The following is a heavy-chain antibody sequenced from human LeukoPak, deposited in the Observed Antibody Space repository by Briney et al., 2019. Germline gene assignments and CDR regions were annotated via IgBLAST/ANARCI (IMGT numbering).Heavy chain of an antibody. V-gene: IGHV4-30-4*01. Sequence: SETLSLTCTVSGGSISSGDYYWGWIRQPPGKGLEWIGYIYYSGSTYYNPSLKSRVTISVDTSKNQFSLKLSSVTAADTAVYYCARASGSMVRGRGFDPWGQGTLVTVSS. D-gene: IGHD3-10*01. CDR2: IYYSGST. CDR3: ARASGSMVRGRGFDP. CDR1: GGSISSGDYY. J-gene: IGHJ5*02.